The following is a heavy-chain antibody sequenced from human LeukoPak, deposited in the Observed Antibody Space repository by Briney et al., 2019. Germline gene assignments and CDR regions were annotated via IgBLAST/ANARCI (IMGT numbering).Heavy chain of an antibody. CDR3: AAVVGFSLYY. CDR2: IAVRSDGGTT. CDR1: GFTFSYAW. D-gene: IGHD1-26*01. J-gene: IGHJ4*02. V-gene: IGHV3-15*04. Sequence: GGSLSLSCSLLGFTFSYAWMAWGPPGPGGGREWVGHIAVRSDGGTTDYASPVKGRFTISRDDSNNTLYLQMDTLQTEDTAVYYCAAVVGFSLYYWGQGTLVTVSS.